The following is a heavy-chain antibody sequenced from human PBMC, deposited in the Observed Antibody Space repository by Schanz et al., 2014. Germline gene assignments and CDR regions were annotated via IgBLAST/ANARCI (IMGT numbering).Heavy chain of an antibody. CDR3: AATYCSSTSCYTGYCYMDV. Sequence: VQLEQSGAEVKKPGSSVKVSCKASGGTFSSFGINWVRQAPGQGLEWMGRIIPSLGLAKYEQKFQDKVTITADTSTTTASMELRGRRSEDTAVDYCAATYCSSTSCYTGYCYMDVWGQGTTVTVSS. V-gene: IGHV1-69*02. D-gene: IGHD2-2*02. CDR2: IIPSLGLA. CDR1: GGTFSSFG. J-gene: IGHJ6*03.